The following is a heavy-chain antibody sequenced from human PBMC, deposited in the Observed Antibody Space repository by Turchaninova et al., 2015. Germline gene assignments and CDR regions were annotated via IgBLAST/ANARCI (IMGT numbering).Heavy chain of an antibody. V-gene: IGHV3-74*01. CDR1: GFMFSTYN. D-gene: IGHD5-18*01. CDR2: IRDDGSYP. J-gene: IGHJ6*02. CDR3: ARDVSWILGDV. Sequence: EVQLVESGGGLVQPGGSLRLSCAASGFMFSTYNMHWVRQAPGNGLVWVARIRDDGSYPNYGDSVEGCFTISRDNAKNTVFLQMSSLRADDTALYYCARDVSWILGDVWGQGTSVTVSS.